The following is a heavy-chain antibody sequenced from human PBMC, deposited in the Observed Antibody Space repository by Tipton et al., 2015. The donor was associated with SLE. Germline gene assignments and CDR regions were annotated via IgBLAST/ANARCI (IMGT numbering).Heavy chain of an antibody. D-gene: IGHD3-10*01. CDR1: GFTFSNYD. CDR3: VRAILYGSGSYFGY. J-gene: IGHJ4*02. Sequence: SLRLSCAASGFTFSNYDMNWVRQAPGKGLEWVTLISYDGKNKYDADSVKGRFTLSRDNSKKTLYLQMNSLRPEDTAVYYCVRAILYGSGSYFGYWGQGTLVTVSS. V-gene: IGHV3-30*04. CDR2: ISYDGKNK.